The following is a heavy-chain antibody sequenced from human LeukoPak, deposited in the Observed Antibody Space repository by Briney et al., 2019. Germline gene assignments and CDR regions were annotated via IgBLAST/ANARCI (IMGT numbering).Heavy chain of an antibody. D-gene: IGHD3/OR15-3a*01. V-gene: IGHV3-9*01. CDR1: GFTFDDYA. CDR2: ISWNSGGT. CDR3: VRGNFGPAQWFDP. J-gene: IGHJ5*02. Sequence: GGSLRLSCAASGFTFDDYAMHWVRQVPGKGLGWVSGISWNSGGTGYAGSVKGRFTMSRDNTKNSLYLQMNSLTPDDTALYYCVRGNFGPAQWFDPWGQGTLVTVS.